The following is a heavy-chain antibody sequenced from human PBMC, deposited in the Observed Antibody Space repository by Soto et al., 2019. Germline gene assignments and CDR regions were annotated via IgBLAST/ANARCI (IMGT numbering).Heavy chain of an antibody. V-gene: IGHV4-31*03. Sequence: SETLSLTCTVSGGSISSGGYYWSWIRQHPGKGLEWIGYIYYSGSTYYNPSLKSRVTISVDTSKNQFSLKLSSVTAADTAVYYCARYPTRYYYDSSGLAPDWGQGTLVTVSS. CDR3: ARYPTRYYYDSSGLAPD. CDR2: IYYSGST. D-gene: IGHD3-22*01. CDR1: GGSISSGGYY. J-gene: IGHJ4*02.